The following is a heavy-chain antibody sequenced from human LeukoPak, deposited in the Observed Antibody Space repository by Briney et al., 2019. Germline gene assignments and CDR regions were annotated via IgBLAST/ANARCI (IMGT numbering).Heavy chain of an antibody. J-gene: IGHJ5*02. D-gene: IGHD2-21*01. CDR1: GGTFSSYA. Sequence: GASVKVSCKASGGTFSSYAISWVRQAPGQGLEWMGGIIPIFGTANYAQKFQGRVTITADESTSTAYMELSSLKASDTAMYYCTRCGALTGNWFDPWGQGTLVTVSS. CDR2: IIPIFGTA. CDR3: TRCGALTGNWFDP. V-gene: IGHV1-69*13.